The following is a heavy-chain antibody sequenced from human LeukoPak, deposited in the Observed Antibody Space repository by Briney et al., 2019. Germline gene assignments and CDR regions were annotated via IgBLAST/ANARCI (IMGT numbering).Heavy chain of an antibody. V-gene: IGHV3-33*08. D-gene: IGHD6-19*01. J-gene: IGHJ4*02. CDR3: ARDLHSSGWYFDY. CDR1: GFIFSTYA. CDR2: IWYDGSNK. Sequence: GGSLRLSCAASGFIFSTYAMHWVRQAPGKGLEWVAVIWYDGSNKYYADSVKGRFTISRDNSKNTLYLQMNSLRAEDTAVYYCARDLHSSGWYFDYWGQGTLVTVSS.